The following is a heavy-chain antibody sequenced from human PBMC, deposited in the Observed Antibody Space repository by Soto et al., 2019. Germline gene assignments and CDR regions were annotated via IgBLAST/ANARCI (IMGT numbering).Heavy chain of an antibody. CDR1: GFTFSSYA. J-gene: IGHJ5*02. Sequence: EVQLLESGGGLVQPGGSLRLSCAASGFTFSSYAMSWVRQNPGKGLEWIACVSGSGGGTDYADSVKGRFTISRDNSKNTLFLQMNSLRAEDSAVYYCAKREAGDVDKFMVSGSWGQGTLVTVSS. D-gene: IGHD5-18*01. CDR3: AKREAGDVDKFMVSGS. CDR2: VSGSGGGT. V-gene: IGHV3-23*01.